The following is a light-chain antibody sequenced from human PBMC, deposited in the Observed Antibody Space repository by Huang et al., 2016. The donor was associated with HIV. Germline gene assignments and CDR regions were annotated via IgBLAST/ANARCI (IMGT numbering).Light chain of an antibody. CDR2: SAS. CDR3: QQSYSALSS. V-gene: IGKV1-39*01. Sequence: ITCLASQSISTYLNWYQQKPGKAPKRLISSASSLHSGVPSRFSGSGSGTDFTLTIKGLQLDDFATYYCQQSYSALSSFGPGTRL. J-gene: IGKJ5*01. CDR1: QSISTY.